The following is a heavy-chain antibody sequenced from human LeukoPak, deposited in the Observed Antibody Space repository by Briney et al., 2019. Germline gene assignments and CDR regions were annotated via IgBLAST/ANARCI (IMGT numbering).Heavy chain of an antibody. CDR2: INPNSGGT. Sequence: ASVKVSCKASGYTFTGYYMHWVRQAPGQSLEWMGWINPNSGGTNYAQKFQGRVTMTRDTSISTAYMELSRLRSDDTAVYYCARDYYPSGWYGYWGQGTLVTVSS. D-gene: IGHD6-19*01. J-gene: IGHJ4*02. CDR1: GYTFTGYY. V-gene: IGHV1-2*02. CDR3: ARDYYPSGWYGY.